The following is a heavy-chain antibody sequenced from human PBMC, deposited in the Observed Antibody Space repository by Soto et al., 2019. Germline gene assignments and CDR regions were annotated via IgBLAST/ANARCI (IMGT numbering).Heavy chain of an antibody. D-gene: IGHD2-21*02. CDR3: ARSSGWRLYYFDY. Sequence: PGGSLRLSCAASGFTFSSYGMHWVRQAPGKGLEWAAVIWYDGSNKYYADSVKGRFTISRDNSKNTLYLQMNSLRAEDTAVYYCARSSGWRLYYFDYWGQGTLVTVSS. CDR1: GFTFSSYG. CDR2: IWYDGSNK. J-gene: IGHJ4*02. V-gene: IGHV3-33*01.